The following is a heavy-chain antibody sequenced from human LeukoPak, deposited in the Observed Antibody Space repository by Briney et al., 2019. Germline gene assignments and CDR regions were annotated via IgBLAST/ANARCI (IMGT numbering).Heavy chain of an antibody. V-gene: IGHV1-69*13. CDR1: GGTFSSYA. D-gene: IGHD1-26*01. CDR3: AKDDNYSGSYYSWDY. Sequence: GASVKVSCKASGGTFSSYAISCVRQAPGQDLEWMGGIIPIFGTANYAKKFQGRFTINAHESTSTPYTQLTRLGSEYLPGHSCAKDDNYSGSYYSWDYWGEGRLVTVSS. J-gene: IGHJ4*02. CDR2: IIPIFGTA.